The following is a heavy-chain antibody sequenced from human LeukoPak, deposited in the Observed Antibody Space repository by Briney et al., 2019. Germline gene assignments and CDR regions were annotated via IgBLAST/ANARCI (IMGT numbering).Heavy chain of an antibody. Sequence: SETLSLTCTVSGGSISSHYWSWIRQPPGKGLEWIGYIYYTGTTNYNPSLKSRATISIDTSKNQFSLKLNSVTAADTAVYYCARDLGGSKWGQGTLVTVSS. CDR3: ARDLGGSK. CDR1: GGSISSHY. V-gene: IGHV4-59*11. J-gene: IGHJ4*02. CDR2: IYYTGTT.